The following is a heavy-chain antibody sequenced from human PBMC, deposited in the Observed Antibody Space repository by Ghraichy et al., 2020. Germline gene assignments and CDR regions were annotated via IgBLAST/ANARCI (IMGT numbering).Heavy chain of an antibody. CDR2: INPSGGST. CDR3: ARGDYSSGWSPYYYYYGMDV. J-gene: IGHJ6*02. V-gene: IGHV1-46*01. D-gene: IGHD6-19*01. Sequence: ASVKVSCKASGYTFTSYYMHWVRQAPGQGLEWMGIINPSGGSTSYAQKFQGRVTMTRDTSTSTVYMELSSLRSEDTAVYYCARGDYSSGWSPYYYYYGMDVWGQGTTVTVSS. CDR1: GYTFTSYY.